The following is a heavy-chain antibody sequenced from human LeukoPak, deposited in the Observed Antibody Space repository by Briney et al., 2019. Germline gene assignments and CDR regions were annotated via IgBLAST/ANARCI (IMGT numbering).Heavy chain of an antibody. CDR3: ARETDSTLFDY. Sequence: QSGGSLRLSCAASGFTFSNYEMNWVRQAPGKGLEWVSYISSSGSTIYYADPVKGRFTMSRDNAKNSLYLQMNSLRAEDTAVYYCARETDSTLFDYWGQGSLVTVSS. V-gene: IGHV3-48*03. D-gene: IGHD2-2*01. CDR2: ISSSGSTI. J-gene: IGHJ4*02. CDR1: GFTFSNYE.